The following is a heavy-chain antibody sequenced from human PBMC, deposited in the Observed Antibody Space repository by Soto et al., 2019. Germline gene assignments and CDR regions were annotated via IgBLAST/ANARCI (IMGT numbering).Heavy chain of an antibody. CDR1: GYSFTSYW. V-gene: IGHV5-51*01. J-gene: IGHJ4*02. D-gene: IGHD3-22*01. Sequence: PGESLKTSCKGSGYSFTSYWIGWVRQMPGKGLEWMGIIYPGDSDTRYSPSFQGQVTISADKSISTAYLQWSSLKASDTAMYYCARLSSPYYYDSSGSHFDYWGQGTLVTVSS. CDR3: ARLSSPYYYDSSGSHFDY. CDR2: IYPGDSDT.